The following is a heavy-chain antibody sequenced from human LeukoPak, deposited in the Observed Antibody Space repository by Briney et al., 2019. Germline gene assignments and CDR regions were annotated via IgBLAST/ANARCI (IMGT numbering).Heavy chain of an antibody. CDR2: IYYSGST. V-gene: IGHV4-59*01. CDR1: GGSISSYY. Sequence: SETLSLTCTVSGGSISSYYWSWIRQPPGKGLEWIGYIYYSGSTNYNPSLKSRVTISVDTSKNQFSLKLSSVTAADTGVYYCAAGSSGHGVWFDPWGQGTLVTVSS. D-gene: IGHD6-19*01. CDR3: AAGSSGHGVWFDP. J-gene: IGHJ5*02.